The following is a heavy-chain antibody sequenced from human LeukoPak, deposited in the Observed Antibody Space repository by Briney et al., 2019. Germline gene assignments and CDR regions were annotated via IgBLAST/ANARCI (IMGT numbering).Heavy chain of an antibody. CDR2: IYYSGST. D-gene: IGHD3-10*01. V-gene: IGHV4-59*12. Sequence: PSETLSLTCTVSGGSISSYYWSWIRQPPGKGLEWIGYIYYSGSTNYNPSLKSRVTISVDTSKNQFSLKLSSVTAADTAVYYCARASKMVRGVIRASRAFDIWGQGTMVTVSS. CDR1: GGSISSYY. J-gene: IGHJ3*02. CDR3: ARASKMVRGVIRASRAFDI.